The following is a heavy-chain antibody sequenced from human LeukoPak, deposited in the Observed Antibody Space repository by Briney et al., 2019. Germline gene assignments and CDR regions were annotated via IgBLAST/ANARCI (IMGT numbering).Heavy chain of an antibody. Sequence: SQTLSLTCSVSGGTINSGGYYWTWIRQYPGKGLEWIGYIHDSGSTYYNPSLKSRVVISTDTPKNQFSLNLTSVTAADTALYYCARGFPSWFGEPFGGNYFESWGQGTLVTVSS. CDR2: IHDSGST. CDR3: ARGFPSWFGEPFGGNYFES. CDR1: GGTINSGGYY. J-gene: IGHJ4*02. D-gene: IGHD3-10*01. V-gene: IGHV4-31*02.